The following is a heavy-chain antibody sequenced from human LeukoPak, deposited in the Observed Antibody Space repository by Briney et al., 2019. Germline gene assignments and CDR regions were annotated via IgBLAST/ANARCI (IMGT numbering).Heavy chain of an antibody. CDR3: ARGQGYYDSSGYLDY. V-gene: IGHV1-18*01. CDR2: ISAYNGNK. D-gene: IGHD3-22*01. CDR1: GYTCTSYG. J-gene: IGHJ4*02. Sequence: GASVKVSCKASGYTCTSYGISWVRQAPGQGLEWMGWISAYNGNKNYAQKLQGRVTMTTDTSTRTAYMELRSLRSDDTAVYYCARGQGYYDSSGYLDYWGQGTLVTVSS.